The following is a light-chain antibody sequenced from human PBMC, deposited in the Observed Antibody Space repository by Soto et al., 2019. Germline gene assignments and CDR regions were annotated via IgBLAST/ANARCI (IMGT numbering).Light chain of an antibody. CDR2: TAS. Sequence: DIQMTQSPSSLSASLGDRVTITCRASHSISNFLNWYQQKPGKAPNLLIYTASSLQSGVPSRFSGSGSGTDFTLTISSLQPEDFATYYCQQSSSTPQTFGGGTRVEIK. V-gene: IGKV1-39*01. J-gene: IGKJ4*01. CDR3: QQSSSTPQT. CDR1: HSISNF.